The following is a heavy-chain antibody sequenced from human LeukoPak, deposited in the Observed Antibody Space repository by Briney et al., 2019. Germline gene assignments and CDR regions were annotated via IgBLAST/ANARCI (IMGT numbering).Heavy chain of an antibody. CDR1: GFAFSNYN. V-gene: IGHV3-48*01. CDR3: ARISAY. CDR2: ISSSGSAK. J-gene: IGHJ4*02. D-gene: IGHD1-26*01. Sequence: GGSLRLSCAASGFAFSNYNMNWVRQAPGKGPEWLSYISSSGSAKYCADSVKGRFTISRDNAKNSLYLQMNSLRVEDTAVYYCARISAYWGRGTLVTVSS.